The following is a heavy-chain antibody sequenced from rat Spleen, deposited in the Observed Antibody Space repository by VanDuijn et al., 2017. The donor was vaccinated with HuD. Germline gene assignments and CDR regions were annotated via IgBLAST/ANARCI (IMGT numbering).Heavy chain of an antibody. CDR1: GFTFSNYY. V-gene: IGHV5-27*01. Sequence: EVQLVESGGGLVQPGRSLKLSCAASGFTFSNYYMAWVRQAPTKGLEWVASISTGGGSTYYPDSVKGRFTISRDNAKSTLYLQMNSLRSEDTATYYCTRDRNWYFDFWGPGTMVTVSS. CDR2: ISTGGGST. CDR3: TRDRNWYFDF. J-gene: IGHJ1*01.